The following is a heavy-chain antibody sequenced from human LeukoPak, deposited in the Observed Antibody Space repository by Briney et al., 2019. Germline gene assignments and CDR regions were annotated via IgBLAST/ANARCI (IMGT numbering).Heavy chain of an antibody. Sequence: GGSLRLSCAASGFTLSTYAMSWVRQTPGKGLEWVAATSSSDAGTYHADSVRGRFTISRDNSKNSLYLQMNSLRAEDTALYYCASAYPIYDSSGYPPFYWGQGTLVTVSS. V-gene: IGHV3-23*01. J-gene: IGHJ4*02. CDR2: TSSSDAGT. CDR3: ASAYPIYDSSGYPPFY. CDR1: GFTLSTYA. D-gene: IGHD3-22*01.